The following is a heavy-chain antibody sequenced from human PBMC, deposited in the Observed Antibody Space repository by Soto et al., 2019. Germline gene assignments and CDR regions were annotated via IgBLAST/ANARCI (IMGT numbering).Heavy chain of an antibody. CDR2: IYPGDSDT. CDR1: GYSFTSYW. V-gene: IGHV5-51*01. D-gene: IGHD5-12*01. Sequence: GESLKISCKGSGYSFTSYWIGWVRQMPGKGLEWMGIIYPGDSDTRYSPSFQGQVTISADKSISTAYLQWSSLKASGTAMYYCARQNSGYDKGTRYYYYGMDVWGQGTTVTVSS. CDR3: ARQNSGYDKGTRYYYYGMDV. J-gene: IGHJ6*02.